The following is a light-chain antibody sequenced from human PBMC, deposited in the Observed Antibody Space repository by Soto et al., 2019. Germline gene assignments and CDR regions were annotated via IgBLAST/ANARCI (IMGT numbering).Light chain of an antibody. CDR2: DAS. V-gene: IGKV1-39*01. J-gene: IGKJ1*01. CDR1: QTIRYS. Sequence: DIQMTQSPSSLSASVGDRVTITCRASQTIRYSLNWYQQKPGKAPKVLIYDASTLQSGVPPRFSGSGSGTDIALTISSLRPEDFASYYCHQSAGSRTWTFGQGTRVEAK. CDR3: HQSAGSRTWT.